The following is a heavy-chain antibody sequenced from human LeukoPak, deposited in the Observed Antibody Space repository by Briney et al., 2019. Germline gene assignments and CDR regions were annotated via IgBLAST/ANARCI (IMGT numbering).Heavy chain of an antibody. V-gene: IGHV3-21*01. CDR1: GFTFSSYS. CDR2: ISSSSSYI. Sequence: PGGSLRLSCAASGFTFSSYSMNWVRQAPGKGLEWVSSISSSSSYIYYADSVKGRFTISRDNAKNSLYLQMNSLRGEDTAVYYCARGSGSSSQQTRDYWGQGTLVTVSS. D-gene: IGHD6-13*01. CDR3: ARGSGSSSQQTRDY. J-gene: IGHJ4*02.